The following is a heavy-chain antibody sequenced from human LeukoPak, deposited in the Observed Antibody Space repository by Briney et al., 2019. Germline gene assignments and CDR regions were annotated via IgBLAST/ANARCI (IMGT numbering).Heavy chain of an antibody. Sequence: PGGSLRLSCAASGFTFSGYAFYWVRQAPGKGLEWVAVISYDGSNKYYADSVKGRFTISRDNSKNTLYLQMNSLRAEDTAVYYCARDGDRIYDSSGYYPNREGYFDYWGQGTLVTVSS. CDR3: ARDGDRIYDSSGYYPNREGYFDY. CDR1: GFTFSGYA. CDR2: ISYDGSNK. V-gene: IGHV3-30*01. D-gene: IGHD3-22*01. J-gene: IGHJ4*02.